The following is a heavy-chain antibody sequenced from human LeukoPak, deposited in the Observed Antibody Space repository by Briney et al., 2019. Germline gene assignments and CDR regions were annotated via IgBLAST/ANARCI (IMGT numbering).Heavy chain of an antibody. D-gene: IGHD3-22*01. V-gene: IGHV4-59*01. CDR3: ARDGGSDSSGYLSFGY. CDR2: IYYSGST. Sequence: SETLSLTCTVSGGSISSYYWSWIRQPPGKGLEWIGYIYYSGSTNYNPSLKGRVTISVDTSKNQFSLKLSSVTAADTAVYYCARDGGSDSSGYLSFGYWGQGTLVTVSS. CDR1: GGSISSYY. J-gene: IGHJ4*02.